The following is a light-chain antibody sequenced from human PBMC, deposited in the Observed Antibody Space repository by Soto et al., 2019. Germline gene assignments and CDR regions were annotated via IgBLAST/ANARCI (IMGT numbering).Light chain of an antibody. CDR3: QQYYCTLLT. V-gene: IGKV4-1*01. J-gene: IGKJ4*01. CDR2: WAS. CDR1: QSVLYSSNNKNY. Sequence: DIVMTQSPDSLAVSLGERATINCKSSQSVLYSSNNKNYLAWYQQKPGQTPKLLIYWASTRESGVPDRFSGSGSGTDFTLTISSLQAEDVAVYYCQQYYCTLLTFGGGTKVEIK.